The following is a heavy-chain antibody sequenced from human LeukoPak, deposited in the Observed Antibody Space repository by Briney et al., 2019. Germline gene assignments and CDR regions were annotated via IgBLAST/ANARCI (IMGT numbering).Heavy chain of an antibody. CDR3: AREGLYDYVWGSYRNAFDI. D-gene: IGHD3-16*02. Sequence: SETLSLTCTVSGDSISSYYWSWIRQPAGKGLEWIGRIYTSGSTNYNPSLKSRVTMSVDTSKNQFSLKLSSVTAADTAVYYCAREGLYDYVWGSYRNAFDIWGQGTMVTVSS. J-gene: IGHJ3*02. CDR2: IYTSGST. CDR1: GDSISSYY. V-gene: IGHV4-4*07.